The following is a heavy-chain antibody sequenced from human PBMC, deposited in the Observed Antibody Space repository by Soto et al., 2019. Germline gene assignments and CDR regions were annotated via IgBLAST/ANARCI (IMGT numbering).Heavy chain of an antibody. CDR2: INPSGGST. V-gene: IGHV1-46*01. D-gene: IGHD4-17*01. Sequence: ASVKVSCKASGYTFTSYYMHWVRQAPGQGLEWMGIINPSGGSTSYAQKFQGRVTMTRDTSTSTVYMELSSLRSEDTAVYYCARGREDGEYYYGMDVWGQGTTVTVSS. CDR3: ARGREDGEYYYGMDV. J-gene: IGHJ6*02. CDR1: GYTFTSYY.